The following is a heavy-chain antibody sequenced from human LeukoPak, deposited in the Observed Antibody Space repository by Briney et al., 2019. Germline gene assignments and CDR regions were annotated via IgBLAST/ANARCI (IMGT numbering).Heavy chain of an antibody. V-gene: IGHV1-8*02. CDR3: ARAPAGYGNYAR. D-gene: IGHD4-11*01. Sequence: ASVKVSCKASGYTFTSYGISWVRQAPGQGLEWMGWMNPNSGNTDYAQKFQGRVTMTRNTSISTAYMELSSLRSEDTAVYYCARAPAGYGNYARWGQGTLVTVPS. CDR2: MNPNSGNT. J-gene: IGHJ4*02. CDR1: GYTFTSYG.